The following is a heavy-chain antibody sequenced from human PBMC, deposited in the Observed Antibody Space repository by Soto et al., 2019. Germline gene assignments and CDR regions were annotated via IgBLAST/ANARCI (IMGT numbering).Heavy chain of an antibody. CDR3: AKDHPMYYDFWSGFFSELYY. D-gene: IGHD3-3*01. CDR2: ISGSGGST. V-gene: IGHV3-23*01. CDR1: GFTFSSYA. Sequence: GGSLRLSCAASGFTFSSYAMSWVRQAPGKGLEWVSAISGSGGSTYYADSVKGRFTISRDNPKNTLYLQMNSLRAEDTAVYYCAKDHPMYYDFWSGFFSELYYRGQGTLVTVSS. J-gene: IGHJ4*02.